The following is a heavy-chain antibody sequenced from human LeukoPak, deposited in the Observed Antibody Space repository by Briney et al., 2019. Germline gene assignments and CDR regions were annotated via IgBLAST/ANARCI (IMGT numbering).Heavy chain of an antibody. CDR1: GCTFTGYY. D-gene: IGHD3-22*01. Sequence: ASVKVSCKASGCTFTGYYMHWVRQAPGQGLEWMGWINPNSGGTNYAQKFQGRVTMTRDTSISTAYMELSRLRSDDTAVYYCARPYDSSGYYRGRAFDIWGQGTMVTVSS. CDR3: ARPYDSSGYYRGRAFDI. V-gene: IGHV1-2*02. J-gene: IGHJ3*02. CDR2: INPNSGGT.